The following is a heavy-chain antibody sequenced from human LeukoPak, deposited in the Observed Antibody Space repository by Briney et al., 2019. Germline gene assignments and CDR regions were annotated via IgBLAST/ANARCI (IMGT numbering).Heavy chain of an antibody. V-gene: IGHV4-61*02. J-gene: IGHJ6*03. CDR3: ARESRRDCYNPAYYYYYYMDV. Sequence: PSQTLSLTCTVSGGSISSGSYYWSWIRQPAGKGLEWIGCIYTSGNTNYNPSLKSRVTISVDTSKNQFSLKLSSVTAADTAVYYCARESRRDCYNPAYYYYYYMDVWGKGTTVTVSS. CDR1: GGSISSGSYY. CDR2: IYTSGNT. D-gene: IGHD5-24*01.